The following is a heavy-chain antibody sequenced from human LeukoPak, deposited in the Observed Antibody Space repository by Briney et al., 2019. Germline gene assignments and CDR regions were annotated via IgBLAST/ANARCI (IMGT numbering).Heavy chain of an antibody. CDR2: ISAYNGST. V-gene: IGHV1-18*01. D-gene: IGHD6-19*01. CDR3: ARDRRAVAGSGFDY. J-gene: IGHJ4*02. Sequence: ASVKVSCKASGYTFTSYGISWVRQAPGQGLEWMGWISAYNGSTNYAQKLQGRVTMTTDTSTSTAYMELRSLRSDDTAVYYCARDRRAVAGSGFDYWGQGTLVTVSS. CDR1: GYTFTSYG.